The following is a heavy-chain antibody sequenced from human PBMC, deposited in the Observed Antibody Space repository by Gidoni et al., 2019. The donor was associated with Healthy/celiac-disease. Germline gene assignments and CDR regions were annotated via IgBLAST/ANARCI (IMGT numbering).Heavy chain of an antibody. J-gene: IGHJ4*02. V-gene: IGHV1-2*04. Sequence: QVQLVQSGAEVKKPGASVKVSCKAPGYTFTGYYMHWVRQAPGQGVEWMGWSNPNSSGTKYAQKFQGWVTMTRDTSISTAYMELSRLRSDDTAVYYCARDRGSGSYADYWGQGTLVTVSS. CDR1: GYTFTGYY. D-gene: IGHD1-26*01. CDR3: ARDRGSGSYADY. CDR2: SNPNSSGT.